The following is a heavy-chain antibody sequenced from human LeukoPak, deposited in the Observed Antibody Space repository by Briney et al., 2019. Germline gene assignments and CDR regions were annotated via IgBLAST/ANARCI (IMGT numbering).Heavy chain of an antibody. D-gene: IGHD6-19*01. J-gene: IGHJ4*02. Sequence: ASVKVSCKASGYTFTSYAMHWVRQAPGQRLEWMGWINAGNGNTKYSQKFQGRVTITRDTSASTAYMELSSLRSEDTAVYYCASGIIAVAGTVGVDVWGQGTLVTVSS. CDR1: GYTFTSYA. V-gene: IGHV1-3*01. CDR3: ASGIIAVAGTVGVDV. CDR2: INAGNGNT.